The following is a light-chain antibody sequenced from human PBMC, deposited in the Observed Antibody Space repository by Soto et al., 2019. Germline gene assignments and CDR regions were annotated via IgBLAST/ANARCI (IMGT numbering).Light chain of an antibody. CDR3: QQYVTSPRT. CDR2: ATS. CDR1: QSVSSSY. J-gene: IGKJ1*01. V-gene: IGKV3-20*01. Sequence: EIVLTQSPGTLSLSPGERATLSCRASQSVSSSYLAWYQQKPGQAPRLLMYATSNRATDIPDRFSGSGCGTDFTLTISGLEPEAFAVYYCQQYVTSPRTFGQGTKVEIK.